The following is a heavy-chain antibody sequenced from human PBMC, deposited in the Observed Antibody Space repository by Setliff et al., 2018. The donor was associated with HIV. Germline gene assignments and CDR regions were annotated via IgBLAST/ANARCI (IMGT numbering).Heavy chain of an antibody. CDR1: GDSINSGTYY. J-gene: IGHJ6*01. CDR2: LHLSGDT. Sequence: SETLSLTCTVSGDSINSGTYYWSWIRQPAGKGLEWIGRLHLSGDTNYNPSLKSRVTMSIDTSKNQFSLKLSSVTAADTAVYYCARDNSYYYGSGSHYWYGMDVWGQGTTVTVLL. D-gene: IGHD3-10*01. CDR3: ARDNSYYYGSGSHYWYGMDV. V-gene: IGHV4-61*02.